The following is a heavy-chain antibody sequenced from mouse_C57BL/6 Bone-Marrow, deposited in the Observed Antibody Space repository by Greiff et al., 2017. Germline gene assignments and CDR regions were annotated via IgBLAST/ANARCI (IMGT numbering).Heavy chain of an antibody. V-gene: IGHV14-4*01. D-gene: IGHD1-1*01. CDR3: TTIYYYGSSPLDY. CDR2: IDPENGDT. Sequence: EVQLQQSGAELVRPGASVKLSCTASGFNIKDDYMHWVKQRPEQGLEWIGWIDPENGDTEYASKFQGKATITADTSSNTAYLQLSSLTSEETAVYYCTTIYYYGSSPLDYWGQGTTLTVSS. CDR1: GFNIKDDY. J-gene: IGHJ2*01.